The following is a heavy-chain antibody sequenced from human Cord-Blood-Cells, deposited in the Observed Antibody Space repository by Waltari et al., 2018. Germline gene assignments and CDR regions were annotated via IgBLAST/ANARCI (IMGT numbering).Heavy chain of an antibody. D-gene: IGHD4-4*01. CDR2: IRYDGSNK. Sequence: QVQLVESGGGVVPPGGSLRLSCAASGFTFSSFGMHWVRQAPGKGLEWVAFIRYDGSNKYYADSVKGRFTISRDNSKNTLYLQMNSLRAEDTAVYYCAKEGNAYFDYWGQGTLVTVSS. V-gene: IGHV3-30*02. CDR1: GFTFSSFG. J-gene: IGHJ4*02. CDR3: AKEGNAYFDY.